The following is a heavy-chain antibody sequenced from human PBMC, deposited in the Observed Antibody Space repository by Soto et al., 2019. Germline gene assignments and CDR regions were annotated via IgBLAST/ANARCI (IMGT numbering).Heavy chain of an antibody. CDR2: INAYDGNT. V-gene: IGHV1-18*01. CDR1: GYTFTSYG. Sequence: ASVKVSCKASGYTFTSYGISWVRQAPGQGLEWMGWINAYDGNTNNSQKLQSRVTMTTDTSASLADMELRSLRSDDTAVYYCARDKKSYDFWSGYSGYAFDIWGQGTMVTVSS. J-gene: IGHJ3*02. CDR3: ARDKKSYDFWSGYSGYAFDI. D-gene: IGHD3-3*01.